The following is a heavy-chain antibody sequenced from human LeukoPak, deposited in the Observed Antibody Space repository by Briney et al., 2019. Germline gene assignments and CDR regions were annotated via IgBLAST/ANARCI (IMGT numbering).Heavy chain of an antibody. CDR3: AKDHSRKGYYYGSSGYPIDY. V-gene: IGHV3-23*01. D-gene: IGHD3-22*01. Sequence: PGGSLRLSCAASGFTFSSYAMSWVRQAPGKGLEWVSAISGSGGSTYYADSVKGRFTISRDNSKNTLYLQMNSLRAEDTAVYYCAKDHSRKGYYYGSSGYPIDYWGQGTLVTVSS. J-gene: IGHJ4*02. CDR2: ISGSGGST. CDR1: GFTFSSYA.